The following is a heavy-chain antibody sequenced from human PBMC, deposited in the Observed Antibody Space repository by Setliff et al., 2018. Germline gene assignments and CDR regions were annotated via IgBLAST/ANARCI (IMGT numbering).Heavy chain of an antibody. J-gene: IGHJ4*02. Sequence: GASVKVSCKASGYAFTSYYMYWVRQAPGQGLEWMGTINTGGGSASIVDQFQGRVTLTTDTSTNMGYLEVRGLTSDDTALYYCVRLVRYCSKTACQRISGEEVWGQGTLVT. V-gene: IGHV1-46*01. CDR3: VRLVRYCSKTACQRISGEEV. CDR2: INTGGGSA. CDR1: GYAFTSYY. D-gene: IGHD3-10*01.